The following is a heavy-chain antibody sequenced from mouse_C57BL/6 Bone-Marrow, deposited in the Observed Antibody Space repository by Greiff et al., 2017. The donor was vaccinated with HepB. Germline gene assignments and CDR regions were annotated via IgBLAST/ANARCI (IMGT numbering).Heavy chain of an antibody. V-gene: IGHV1-50*01. J-gene: IGHJ3*01. Sequence: QVQLQQPGAEFVKPGASVKLSCKASGYTFTSYWMQWVKQRPGQGLEWIGEIDPSDSYINYNQKFKGKATLTVDTSSSTAYMQLSILTSEDSAVYYGARRASLLSWFAYWGQGTLVTVSA. CDR2: IDPSDSYI. D-gene: IGHD1-1*01. CDR1: GYTFTSYW. CDR3: ARRASLLSWFAY.